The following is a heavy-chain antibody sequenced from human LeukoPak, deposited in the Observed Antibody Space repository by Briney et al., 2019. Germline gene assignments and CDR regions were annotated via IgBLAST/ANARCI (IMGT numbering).Heavy chain of an antibody. Sequence: GGSLRLSCAASGFTFSTYSMNWVRQAPGKGLEWVSSISSSSSYIYYVDSVKGRFTISRDNAKNSLYLQMNSLRAEDTAVYYCARDRATVVTPGLFDYWGQGTLVTVSS. V-gene: IGHV3-21*01. J-gene: IGHJ4*02. CDR1: GFTFSTYS. CDR3: ARDRATVVTPGLFDY. CDR2: ISSSSSYI. D-gene: IGHD4-23*01.